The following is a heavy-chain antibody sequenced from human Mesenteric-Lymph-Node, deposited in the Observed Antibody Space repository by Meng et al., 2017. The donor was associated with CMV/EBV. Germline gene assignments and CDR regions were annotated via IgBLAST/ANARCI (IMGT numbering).Heavy chain of an antibody. Sequence: SVKVSCKASGYTFIGYYMHWVRQAPGQGLEWMGGIIPILGIANYAQKFQGRVTITADKSTSTAYMELSSLRSEDTAVYYCARDRDYWGQGTLVTVSS. J-gene: IGHJ4*02. CDR3: ARDRDY. V-gene: IGHV1-69*10. CDR1: GYTFIGYY. CDR2: IIPILGIA.